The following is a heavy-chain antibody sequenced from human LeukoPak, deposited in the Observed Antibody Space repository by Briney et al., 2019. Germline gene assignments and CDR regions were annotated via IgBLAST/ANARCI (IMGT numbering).Heavy chain of an antibody. D-gene: IGHD5-12*01. Sequence: PRGSLRVSCAAPGFTFSDHNMDWVRQAPEKGLEWVSSISSSSSYIYYADSVKGRFTISRDNAKNPLYLQMNSLRDEDTAVYYCARDERRYGIATISSAFDIWGQGTMVTVSS. CDR3: ARDERRYGIATISSAFDI. CDR2: ISSSSSYI. CDR1: GFTFSDHN. V-gene: IGHV3-21*01. J-gene: IGHJ3*02.